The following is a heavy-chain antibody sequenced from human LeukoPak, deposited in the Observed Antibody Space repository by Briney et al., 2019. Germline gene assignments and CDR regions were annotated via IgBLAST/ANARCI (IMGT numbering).Heavy chain of an antibody. CDR3: ARSGWYLFDY. D-gene: IGHD6-19*01. Sequence: SETLSLTCTVSGGSISSYYLSWIRQPPGKGLEWIGYIYYSGSTNYNPSLKSRVTISVDTSKNQFSLKLSSVTAADTAVYYCARSGWYLFDYWGQGTLVTVSS. CDR2: IYYSGST. V-gene: IGHV4-59*01. CDR1: GGSISSYY. J-gene: IGHJ4*02.